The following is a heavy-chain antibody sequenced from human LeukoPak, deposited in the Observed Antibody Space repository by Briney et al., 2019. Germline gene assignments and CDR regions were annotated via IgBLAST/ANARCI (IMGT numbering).Heavy chain of an antibody. D-gene: IGHD2-15*01. V-gene: IGHV4-61*02. CDR1: GGSISSGSYD. Sequence: SETLSLTCTVSGGSISSGSYDWSWIRQPAGKGLEWIGRIYTSGSTNYNPSLKSRVTISVDTSKNQFSLKLSSVAAADTAVYYCARVLRSYCSGGSCYGGTANWFEPWGQETLVTVSS. CDR3: ARVLRSYCSGGSCYGGTANWFEP. J-gene: IGHJ5*02. CDR2: IYTSGST.